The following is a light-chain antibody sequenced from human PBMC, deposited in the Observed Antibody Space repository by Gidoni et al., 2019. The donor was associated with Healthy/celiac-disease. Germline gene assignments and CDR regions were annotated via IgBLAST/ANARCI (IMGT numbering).Light chain of an antibody. CDR1: QSVSSD. CDR3: QQRSNWPPYT. Sequence: EIVLTQSPATLSLSPGERATLSCRASQSVSSDLAWYQQKPGQAPRLLIYDASNRATGIPARFSGSGSGTDFTLTISSLETEDVTVYYCQQRSNWPPYTCGQGTKLEIK. V-gene: IGKV3-11*01. CDR2: DAS. J-gene: IGKJ2*01.